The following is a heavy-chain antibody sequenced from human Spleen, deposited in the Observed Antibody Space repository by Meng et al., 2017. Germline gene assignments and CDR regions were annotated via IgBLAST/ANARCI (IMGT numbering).Heavy chain of an antibody. V-gene: IGHV3-48*03. CDR2: IGSTGKTI. CDR1: GFTFSSYE. J-gene: IGHJ4*02. D-gene: IGHD6-19*01. Sequence: GESLKISCAASGFTFSSYEMNWVRQAPGKGLEWVSQIGSTGKTIFYADSVKGRFTISRDNAKNSLHLQMNSLSAEDTAVYYCARDSANSVALDYWGQGTLVTVSS. CDR3: ARDSANSVALDY.